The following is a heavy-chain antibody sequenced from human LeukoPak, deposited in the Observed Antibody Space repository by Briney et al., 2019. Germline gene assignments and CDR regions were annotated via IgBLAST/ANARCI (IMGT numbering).Heavy chain of an antibody. CDR2: IIPILGIA. CDR1: GGTFSSYA. CDR3: ARDHYCGSGSYSQVRYNWFDP. D-gene: IGHD3-10*01. J-gene: IGHJ5*02. Sequence: SVKVSCKASGGTFSSYAISWVRQAPGQGLEWMGRIIPILGIANYAQKFQGRVTITADKSTGTAYMELSSLRSEDTAVYYCARDHYCGSGSYSQVRYNWFDPWGQGTLVTVSS. V-gene: IGHV1-69*04.